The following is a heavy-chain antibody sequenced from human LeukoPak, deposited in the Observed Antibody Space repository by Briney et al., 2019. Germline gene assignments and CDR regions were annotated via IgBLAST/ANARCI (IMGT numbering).Heavy chain of an antibody. Sequence: GGSLTLSCAASGFTCSSYAMGWVRQPPGKGLEWVSAISASGGTKYKDSVKGRFTISRDNSKNTLYLQMNSLRAGDTAVYFCEKYRGSGWDDNFDYWGQGTLVTVSS. V-gene: IGHV3-23*01. CDR3: EKYRGSGWDDNFDY. J-gene: IGHJ4*02. D-gene: IGHD6-19*01. CDR1: GFTCSSYA. CDR2: ISASGGT.